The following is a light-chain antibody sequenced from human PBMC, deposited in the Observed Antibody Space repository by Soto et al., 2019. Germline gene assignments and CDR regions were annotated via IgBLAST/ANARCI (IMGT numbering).Light chain of an antibody. CDR2: DVS. CDR3: SSYTTTTTRV. V-gene: IGLV2-14*03. J-gene: IGLJ2*01. Sequence: QSALTQPASVSGSPGQSITISCTGTSSDVGAYNYVSWYQQHPGKAPKLMIYDVSIRPSGVSNRFSGSKSGNTASLTISGLQAEDEADYYCSSYTTTTTRVFGGGTQLTVL. CDR1: SSDVGAYNY.